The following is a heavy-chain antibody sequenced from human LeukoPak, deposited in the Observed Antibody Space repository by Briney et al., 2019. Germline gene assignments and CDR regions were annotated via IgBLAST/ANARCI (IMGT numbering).Heavy chain of an antibody. V-gene: IGHV4-34*01. J-gene: IGHJ4*02. CDR1: GGSFSGYY. CDR2: INHSGST. Sequence: PSETLSLTCAVYGGSFSGYYWSWIRQPPGKGLEWIGEINHSGSTNYNPSLKSRVTISVDTSKNQFSLRLSSVTAADTAVYYCARGRRSSSSWYDYWGQGTLVTVSS. D-gene: IGHD6-13*01. CDR3: ARGRRSSSSWYDY.